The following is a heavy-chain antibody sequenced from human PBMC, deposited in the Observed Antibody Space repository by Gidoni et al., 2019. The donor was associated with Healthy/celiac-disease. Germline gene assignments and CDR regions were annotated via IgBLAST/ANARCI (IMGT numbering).Heavy chain of an antibody. Sequence: QLQLQESGPGLVKPSATLSLTCTVSGGSISSSSYYWGWIRQPPGKGLDGIGSIYYSGSTYYNPSLKSRVTISVDTSKNQFSVKMSSVTAADTAVYYCAGGLLRITICGVVIIEGGWFDPWGQGTLVTVSS. D-gene: IGHD3-3*01. J-gene: IGHJ5*02. CDR3: AGGLLRITICGVVIIEGGWFDP. CDR2: IYYSGST. V-gene: IGHV4-39*01. CDR1: GGSISSSSYY.